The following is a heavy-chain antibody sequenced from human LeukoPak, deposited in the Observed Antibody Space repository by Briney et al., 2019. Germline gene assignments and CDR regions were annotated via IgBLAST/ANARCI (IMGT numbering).Heavy chain of an antibody. CDR1: GYTFTGYY. D-gene: IGHD4-11*01. J-gene: IGHJ6*03. V-gene: IGHV1-24*01. CDR2: FDPEDGET. CDR3: ATDGVYSKSRSYYYYMDV. Sequence: ASVKVSCKASGYTFTGYYMHWVRQAPGKGLEWMGGFDPEDGETIYAQKFQGRVTMTEDTSTDTAYMELSSLRSEDTAVYYCATDGVYSKSRSYYYYMDVWGKGTTVTVSS.